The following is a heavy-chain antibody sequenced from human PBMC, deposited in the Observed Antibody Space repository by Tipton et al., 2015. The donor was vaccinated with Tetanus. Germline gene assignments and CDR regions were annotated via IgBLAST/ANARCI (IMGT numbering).Heavy chain of an antibody. V-gene: IGHV1-69*01. Sequence: QLVQSGAGVKKPGSSVKVSCKASGGTFSSYAISWVRQAPGQGLEWMGGIIPIFGTANYAQKFQGRVTITADESTSTAYMELSSLRSEDTAVYYCARDDPRTSHVGTAMVDAFDIWGQGTMVTVSS. J-gene: IGHJ3*02. CDR3: ARDDPRTSHVGTAMVDAFDI. D-gene: IGHD5-18*01. CDR1: GGTFSSYA. CDR2: IIPIFGTA.